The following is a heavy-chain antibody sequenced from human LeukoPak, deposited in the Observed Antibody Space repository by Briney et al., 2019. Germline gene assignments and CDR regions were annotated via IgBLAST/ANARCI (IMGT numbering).Heavy chain of an antibody. V-gene: IGHV3-53*01. Sequence: PGGSLRLSCVASGFDVNDNFVLWIRQAPGQGLEWISIIYASGGAFHSESVKGRFSAFRDTSKNTIFLQMNNLRAADTAMYYCVRLHDYWGQGTLVTVSS. CDR2: IYASGGA. CDR3: VRLHDY. CDR1: GFDVNDNF. J-gene: IGHJ4*02.